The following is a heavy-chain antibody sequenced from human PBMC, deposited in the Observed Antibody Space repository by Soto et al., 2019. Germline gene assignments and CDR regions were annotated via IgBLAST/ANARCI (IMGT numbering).Heavy chain of an antibody. CDR2: ISSSSSTI. J-gene: IGHJ6*02. CDR1: GGFISSSS. V-gene: IGHV3-48*02. D-gene: IGHD3-3*01. CDR3: VRDSEWLLVYYGMDV. Sequence: PSETLSLTCTVSGGFISSSSYYWGRIRQAPGKGLEWVSYISSSSSTIYYADSVKGRFTISRDNAKNSLYLQMNSLRDEDKAVYCCVRDSEWLLVYYGMDVWGQGTXVTVSS.